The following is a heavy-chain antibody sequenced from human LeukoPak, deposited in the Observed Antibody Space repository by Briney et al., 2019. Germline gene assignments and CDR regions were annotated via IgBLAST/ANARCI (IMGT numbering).Heavy chain of an antibody. CDR2: INPSGGST. V-gene: IGHV1-46*01. J-gene: IGHJ4*02. Sequence: ASVKVSCKASGYTFTSYYMHWVRQAPGQGLEWMGIINPSGGSTSYAQKFQGRVTMTRDTSTSTVYMGLSSLRSEDTAVYYCASAIAAAGTWLDYWGQGTLVTVSS. D-gene: IGHD6-13*01. CDR3: ASAIAAAGTWLDY. CDR1: GYTFTSYY.